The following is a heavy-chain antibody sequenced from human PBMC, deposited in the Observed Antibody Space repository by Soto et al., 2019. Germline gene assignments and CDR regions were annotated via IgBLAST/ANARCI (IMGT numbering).Heavy chain of an antibody. CDR2: INHSGST. Sequence: PSETLSLTCAVYGGSFSGYYWSWIRQPPGKGLEWIGEINHSGSTNYNPSLKSRVTISVDTSKNQFSLKLSSVTAADTAVYYCARAVARYYDFWSGYSNWFDPWGQGTLVTVSS. D-gene: IGHD3-3*01. V-gene: IGHV4-34*01. CDR3: ARAVARYYDFWSGYSNWFDP. J-gene: IGHJ5*02. CDR1: GGSFSGYY.